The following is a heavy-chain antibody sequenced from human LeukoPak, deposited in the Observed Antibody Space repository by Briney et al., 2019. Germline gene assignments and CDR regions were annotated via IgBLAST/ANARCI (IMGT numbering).Heavy chain of an antibody. V-gene: IGHV3-30*19. CDR1: GFTFSSYG. CDR3: ASGYSSGWFPDY. D-gene: IGHD6-19*01. J-gene: IGHJ4*02. CDR2: ISYDGSNK. Sequence: GGSLRLSCAASGFTFSSYGMHWVRQAPGKGLEWVAVISYDGSNKYYADSVKGRFTISRDNSKNTLYLQMNSLRAEDTAVYYCASGYSSGWFPDYWGQGTLVTVSS.